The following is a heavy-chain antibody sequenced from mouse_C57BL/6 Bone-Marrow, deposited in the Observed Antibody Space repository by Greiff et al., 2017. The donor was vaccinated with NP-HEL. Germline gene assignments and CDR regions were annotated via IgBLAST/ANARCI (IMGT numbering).Heavy chain of an antibody. Sequence: QVQLQQSGPGLVQPSQSLSITCTVSGFSLTSYGVHWVRQSPGKGLEWLGVIWSGGSTDYNAAFISRLSISKDNSKSQVFFKMNSLQADDTAIYYCARGGVLRGYFDYWGQGTTLTVSS. V-gene: IGHV2-2*01. D-gene: IGHD1-1*01. CDR1: GFSLTSYG. CDR2: IWSGGST. CDR3: ARGGVLRGYFDY. J-gene: IGHJ2*01.